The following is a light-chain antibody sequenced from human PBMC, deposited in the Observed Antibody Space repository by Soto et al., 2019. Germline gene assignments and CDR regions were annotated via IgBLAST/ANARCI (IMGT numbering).Light chain of an antibody. Sequence: DIQMTQSPSSLSASVGDRVTITCRASQSISSYLNWYQQKPGKAPNVLIYAAFSLQSGVPSRFSGSGSGTDFTLTISSLQPEDSATYYCQQSYNTPYTFGQGTKLEIK. V-gene: IGKV1-39*01. CDR2: AAF. J-gene: IGKJ2*01. CDR3: QQSYNTPYT. CDR1: QSISSY.